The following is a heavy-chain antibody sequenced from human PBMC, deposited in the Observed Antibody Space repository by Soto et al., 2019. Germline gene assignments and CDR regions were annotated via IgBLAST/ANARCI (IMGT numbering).Heavy chain of an antibody. CDR2: IYYSGST. CDR3: AREGHYYGMDV. Sequence: SETLSLTCPVSGCSVSSGSYYWSWIRQPPGKGLEWIGYIYYSGSTNYNPSLKSRVTISVDTSKNQFSLKLSSVTAADTAVYYCAREGHYYGMDVWGQGTTVT. V-gene: IGHV4-61*01. CDR1: GCSVSSGSYY. J-gene: IGHJ6*02.